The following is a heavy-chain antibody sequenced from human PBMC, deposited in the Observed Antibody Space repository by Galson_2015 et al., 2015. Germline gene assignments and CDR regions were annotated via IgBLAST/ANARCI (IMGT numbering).Heavy chain of an antibody. D-gene: IGHD5-18*01. CDR2: IYHSGST. J-gene: IGHJ5*02. V-gene: IGHV4-38-2*02. CDR3: ARDSLYSYGDNWFDP. Sequence: ETLSLTCTVSGYSISSGYYWGWIRQPPGKGLEWIGSIYHSGSTYYNPSLKSRVTISVDTSKNQFSLKLSSVTAADTAVYYCARDSLYSYGDNWFDPWGQGTLVTVSS. CDR1: GYSISSGYY.